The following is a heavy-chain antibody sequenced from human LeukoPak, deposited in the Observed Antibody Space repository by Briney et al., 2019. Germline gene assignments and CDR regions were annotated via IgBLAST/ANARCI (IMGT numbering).Heavy chain of an antibody. Sequence: GASVKVSCKASGYTFTSYAMNWVRQAPGQGLEWMGWINTNTGNPTYAQGFTGRFVFSLDTSVSTAYLQISSLKAEDTAVYYCARERFGHYYYGMDVWGQGTTVTVSS. CDR2: INTNTGNP. D-gene: IGHD3-10*01. CDR1: GYTFTSYA. V-gene: IGHV7-4-1*02. J-gene: IGHJ6*02. CDR3: ARERFGHYYYGMDV.